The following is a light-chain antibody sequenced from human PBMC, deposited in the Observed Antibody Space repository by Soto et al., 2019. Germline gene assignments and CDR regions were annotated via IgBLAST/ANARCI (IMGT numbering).Light chain of an antibody. CDR2: EVS. Sequence: QSALTQPASVSGSPGQSITISCTGTSSDVGGYNYVSWYQQHPGKAPKLMIYEVSNRPSGVSNRFSGSTSGNTASLPISGLQAEDEDDYYCSSYTSSSTLAVVFGGGTKLTV. CDR3: SSYTSSSTLAVV. CDR1: SSDVGGYNY. V-gene: IGLV2-14*01. J-gene: IGLJ2*01.